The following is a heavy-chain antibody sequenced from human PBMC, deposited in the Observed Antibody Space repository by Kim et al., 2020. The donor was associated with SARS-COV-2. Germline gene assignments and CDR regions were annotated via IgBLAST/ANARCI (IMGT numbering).Heavy chain of an antibody. CDR3: ASYNEFTMVRGGNAFDI. D-gene: IGHD3-10*01. J-gene: IGHJ3*02. V-gene: IGHV4-59*01. Sequence: LKSRVTISVDTSKNQFSLKLSSVTAADTAVYYCASYNEFTMVRGGNAFDIWGQGTMVTVSS.